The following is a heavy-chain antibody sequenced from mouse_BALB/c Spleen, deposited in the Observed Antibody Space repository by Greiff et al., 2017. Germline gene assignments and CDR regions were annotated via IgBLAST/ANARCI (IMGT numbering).Heavy chain of an antibody. CDR1: GYSFTGYY. CDR2: ISCYNGAT. D-gene: IGHD1-1*01. V-gene: IGHV1S34*01. CDR3: AKGGSSYVYYFDY. Sequence: LVKTGASVKISCKASGYSFTGYYMHWVKQSHGKSLEWIGYISCYNGATSYNQKFKGKATFTVDTSSSTAYMQFNSLTSEDSAVYYYAKGGSSYVYYFDYWGQGTTLTVSS. J-gene: IGHJ2*01.